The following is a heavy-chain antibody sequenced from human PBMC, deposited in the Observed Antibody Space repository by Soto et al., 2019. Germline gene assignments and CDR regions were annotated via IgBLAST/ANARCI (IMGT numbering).Heavy chain of an antibody. Sequence: QVQLVESGGGVVQPGRSLRLSCAASGFTFSSYNMHWVRQAPGKGLEWVTVISYDDGSNKSYADSVKGRFTISRDNSKNTLYLQMNSLRAEDTAVYYCARTTAVSGTPEFDYWVQGTLVTVSS. CDR1: GFTFSSYN. J-gene: IGHJ4*02. CDR2: ISYDDGSNK. D-gene: IGHD6-19*01. CDR3: ARTTAVSGTPEFDY. V-gene: IGHV3-30-3*01.